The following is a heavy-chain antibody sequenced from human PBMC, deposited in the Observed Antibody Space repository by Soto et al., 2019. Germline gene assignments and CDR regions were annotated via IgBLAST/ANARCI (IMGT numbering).Heavy chain of an antibody. CDR2: ISSSSSTI. CDR3: ARDHPPNYYDSSGYPLPPGAFDI. Sequence: PGGSLRLSCAASGFTFSSYSMNWVRQAPGKGLEWVSYISSSSSTIYYADSVKGRFTISRDNAKNSLYLQMNSLRAEDTAVYYCARDHPPNYYDSSGYPLPPGAFDIWGQGTMVTVSS. D-gene: IGHD3-22*01. CDR1: GFTFSSYS. J-gene: IGHJ3*02. V-gene: IGHV3-48*01.